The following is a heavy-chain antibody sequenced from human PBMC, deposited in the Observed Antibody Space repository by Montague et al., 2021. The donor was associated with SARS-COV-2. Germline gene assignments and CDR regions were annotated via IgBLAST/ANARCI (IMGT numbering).Heavy chain of an antibody. V-gene: IGHV4-34*01. Sequence: SETLSLTCAVYDGSFSDYSWTWIRQPPGKGLEWIGEINHRGSTNYNPSLKSRVTISVDTSKNQFSLKMTSVTAAGTAVYYCARGRQHINMVVVVVTGGEYYFDFWGRGTLVAVSS. J-gene: IGHJ4*02. CDR3: ARGRQHINMVVVVVTGGEYYFDF. D-gene: IGHD3-22*01. CDR2: INHRGST. CDR1: DGSFSDYS.